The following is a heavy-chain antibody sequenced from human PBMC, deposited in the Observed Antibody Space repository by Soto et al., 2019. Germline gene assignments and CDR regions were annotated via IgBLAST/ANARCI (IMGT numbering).Heavy chain of an antibody. V-gene: IGHV1-69*02. Sequence: QVQLVQSGAVVKKPGSSVRVSCRASGGSFGSYAFSWVRQAPGQGLEWIGRTNAILDVADFALKFRDRVTVTADKSTSTVYMELTGLRFDDSAVYFCARGFDGYSSLFKHWGQGTLVTVS. D-gene: IGHD4-4*01. CDR1: GGSFGSYA. CDR2: TNAILDVA. J-gene: IGHJ4*02. CDR3: ARGFDGYSSLFKH.